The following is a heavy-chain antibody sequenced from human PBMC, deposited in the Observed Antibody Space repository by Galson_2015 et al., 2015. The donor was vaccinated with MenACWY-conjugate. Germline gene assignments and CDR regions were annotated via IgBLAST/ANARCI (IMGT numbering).Heavy chain of an antibody. CDR1: GGSISSHY. CDR2: IYYTGST. J-gene: IGHJ3*02. D-gene: IGHD2/OR15-2a*01. V-gene: IGHV4-59*11. Sequence: ETLSLTCTVSGGSISSHYWSWIRQPPGKGLEWIAFIYYTGSTKCSPSLKSRVTISVDTSKNQFSLALRSVTAADTAVYFCARGPNIYEAFDMWGRGTVVTVSS. CDR3: ARGPNIYEAFDM.